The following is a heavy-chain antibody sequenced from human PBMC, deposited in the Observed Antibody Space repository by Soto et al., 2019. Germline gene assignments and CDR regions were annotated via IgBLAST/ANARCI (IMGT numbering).Heavy chain of an antibody. J-gene: IGHJ4*02. D-gene: IGHD3-3*01. CDR2: INHSGST. CDR3: ARLREFFDF. Sequence: SETLSLTCTVSGGSISSYYWSWIRQPPGKGLEWIGEINHSGSTNYNPSLKSRVTISADTSKNQFSLKLSSVTAADTAVYYCARLREFFDFWCQGTLGTVSS. CDR1: GGSISSYY. V-gene: IGHV4-34*01.